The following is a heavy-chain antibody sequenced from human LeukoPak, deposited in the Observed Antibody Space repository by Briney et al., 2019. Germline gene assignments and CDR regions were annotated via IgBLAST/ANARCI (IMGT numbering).Heavy chain of an antibody. CDR2: ISSSSSYI. V-gene: IGHV3-21*01. D-gene: IGHD3-22*01. J-gene: IGHJ5*02. CDR1: GFTFSSYS. CDR3: AREERAYYYDSSGYYTSYNWFDP. Sequence: GGSLRLSCAASGFTFSSYSMNWVRQAPGKGLEWVSSISSSSSYIYYADSVKGRFTISRDNAKNSLYLQMNSLRAEDTAVYYCAREERAYYYDSSGYYTSYNWFDPWGQGTLVTVSS.